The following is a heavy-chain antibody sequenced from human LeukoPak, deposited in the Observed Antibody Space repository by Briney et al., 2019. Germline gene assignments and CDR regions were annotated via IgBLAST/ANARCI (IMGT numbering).Heavy chain of an antibody. V-gene: IGHV1-2*02. Sequence: ASVKVSCKASGYTFTGYYMHWVRQAPGQGLEWMGWINPNSGGTNYAQKFQGRVTMTRDTSISTAYMELSRLRSDDTAVYYCARVELELRVWFDPWGQGTLVTVSS. J-gene: IGHJ5*02. CDR1: GYTFTGYY. D-gene: IGHD1-7*01. CDR2: INPNSGGT. CDR3: ARVELELRVWFDP.